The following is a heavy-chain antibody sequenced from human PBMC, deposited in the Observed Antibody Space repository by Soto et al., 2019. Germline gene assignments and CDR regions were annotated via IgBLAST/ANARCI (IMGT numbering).Heavy chain of an antibody. D-gene: IGHD3-10*01. CDR3: ARLLWFGELSHYFDY. Sequence: SETLSLTCTVSGASISSYYWSWIRQPPGKGLEWIGYMFYSGSTNYNPSLKSRVTISIDTSKNQFSLKLSSVTAADTAFYYCARLLWFGELSHYFDYWGQGTLVTVSS. V-gene: IGHV4-59*01. J-gene: IGHJ4*02. CDR1: GASISSYY. CDR2: MFYSGST.